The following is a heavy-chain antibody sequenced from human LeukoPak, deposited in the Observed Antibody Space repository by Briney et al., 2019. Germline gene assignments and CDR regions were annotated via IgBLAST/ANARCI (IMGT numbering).Heavy chain of an antibody. V-gene: IGHV4-59*01. J-gene: IGHJ6*02. CDR2: IYYSGST. CDR1: GGSISSYY. Sequence: SETLSLTCTVSGGSISSYYWSWIRQPPGKGLEWIGYIYYSGSTNYNPSLKSRVTISVNTSKKQFSLKLSSVTAADTAVYYCARDRSGGLYGMDVWGQGTTVTVSS. CDR3: ARDRSGGLYGMDV. D-gene: IGHD3-10*01.